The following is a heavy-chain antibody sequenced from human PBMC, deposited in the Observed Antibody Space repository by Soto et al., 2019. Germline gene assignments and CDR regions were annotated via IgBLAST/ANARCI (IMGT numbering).Heavy chain of an antibody. V-gene: IGHV4-59*01. CDR3: ARALPAYCGGDCVHSWFDP. D-gene: IGHD2-21*02. Sequence: SETLSLTCTVSGGSISSYYWSWIRQPPGKGLEWIGYIYYSGSTNYNPSLKSRVTISVDTSKNQFSLKLSSVTAADTAVYYCARALPAYCGGDCVHSWFDPWGQGTLVTVSS. J-gene: IGHJ5*02. CDR1: GGSISSYY. CDR2: IYYSGST.